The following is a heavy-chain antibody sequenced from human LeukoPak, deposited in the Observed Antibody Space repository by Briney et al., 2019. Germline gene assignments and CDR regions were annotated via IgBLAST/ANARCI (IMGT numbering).Heavy chain of an antibody. Sequence: GGSLRLSCAASGFTFSSFAMSWVRQAPGRGLEWVSSISGSGASTYYADSVKGRFTISRDNSRNTLYLQMSSLRAEDTAVYYCAKSHSVAVAGTYSTYYFDSWGQGTLVSVSS. CDR3: AKSHSVAVAGTYSTYYFDS. CDR1: GFTFSSFA. V-gene: IGHV3-23*01. CDR2: ISGSGAST. J-gene: IGHJ4*02. D-gene: IGHD6-19*01.